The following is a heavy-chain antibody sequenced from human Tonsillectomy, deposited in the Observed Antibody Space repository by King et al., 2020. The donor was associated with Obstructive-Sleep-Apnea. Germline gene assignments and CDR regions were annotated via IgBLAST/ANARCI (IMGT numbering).Heavy chain of an antibody. CDR2: IYNGATS. J-gene: IGHJ4*02. CDR1: VGSIGSGGFY. CDR3: ARDHDRERGIFDY. V-gene: IGHV4-31*03. Sequence: QLQESGPGLVTPSQTLSLTCTVSVGSIGSGGFYWSWIRQLPGRDLEWIGYIYNGATSYYNPSLQSRVTISADTSKDQFSLKLTSLTASDTAVYYCARDHDRERGIFDYWGQGTLVTVSS. D-gene: IGHD3-10*02.